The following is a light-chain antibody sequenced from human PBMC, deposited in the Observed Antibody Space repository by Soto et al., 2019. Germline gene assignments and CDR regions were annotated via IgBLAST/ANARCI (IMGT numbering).Light chain of an antibody. CDR1: SSNIGSNA. CDR2: SNN. V-gene: IGLV1-44*01. J-gene: IGLJ2*01. Sequence: QSVLTPPPSASGTPGQRVTISCSGSSSNIGSNAVYWYQQLPGTAPTLLIYSNNHRPSAVPDRFSGSKSGTSASLAISGLQSEDEADYYCAAWDVSLNDVVFGGGTKVTVL. CDR3: AAWDVSLNDVV.